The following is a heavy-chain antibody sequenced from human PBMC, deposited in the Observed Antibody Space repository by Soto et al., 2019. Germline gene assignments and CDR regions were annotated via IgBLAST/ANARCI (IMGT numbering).Heavy chain of an antibody. CDR3: ASPGRVGGSYYYGMDV. J-gene: IGHJ6*02. CDR2: IIPIFGTA. CDR1: GGTFSSYA. D-gene: IGHD1-26*01. V-gene: IGHV1-69*06. Sequence: QGQLVQSGAEVKKPGSSVKVSCKASGGTFSSYAISWVRQAPGQGLEWMGGIIPIFGTANYAQKFQGIVTIAAAKRTSTAYMQVGSLRSEDTAVYSGASPGRVGGSYYYGMDVWGQGTTVTVSS.